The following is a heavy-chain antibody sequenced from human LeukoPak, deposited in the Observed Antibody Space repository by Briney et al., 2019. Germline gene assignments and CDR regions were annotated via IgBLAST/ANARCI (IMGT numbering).Heavy chain of an antibody. V-gene: IGHV4-34*01. J-gene: IGHJ4*02. CDR3: ARQLYRDYGDYVGYYFDY. Sequence: SETLSLTCAVYGGSFSGYYWSWIRQRPGKGLEWIGEINHSVSTNYNPSLKSRVTIAVDTSKNQFSLKLSSVTAADTDVYYCARQLYRDYGDYVGYYFDYWGQGTLVTVSS. D-gene: IGHD4-17*01. CDR2: INHSVST. CDR1: GGSFSGYY.